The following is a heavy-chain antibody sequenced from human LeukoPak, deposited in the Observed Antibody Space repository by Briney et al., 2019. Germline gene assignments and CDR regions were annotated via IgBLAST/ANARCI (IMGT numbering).Heavy chain of an antibody. CDR1: RVTFSDYY. V-gene: IGHV3-11*03. CDR2: INPTSGYT. CDR3: VRKAYVAQTPLDV. J-gene: IGHJ6*02. D-gene: IGHD3-16*01. Sequence: GGSLRLSCAASRVTFSDYYMSWMRQAPGKGLEWLSYINPTSGYTPYADSVRGRFTISRDNAKNSLYPQMNSLRAEDTAVYYCVRKAYVAQTPLDVWGQGTTVTVSS.